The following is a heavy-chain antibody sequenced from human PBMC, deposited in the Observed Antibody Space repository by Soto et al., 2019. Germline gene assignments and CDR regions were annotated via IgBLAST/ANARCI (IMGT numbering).Heavy chain of an antibody. CDR1: GGSISSYY. CDR3: ARGLHYDSSGYYFRYFDY. J-gene: IGHJ4*02. V-gene: IGHV4-59*01. Sequence: SETLSLTCTVSGGSISSYYWSWIRQPPGKGLEWIGYIYYSGSTNYNPSLKSRVTISVDTSKNQFSLKLSSVTAADTAVYYCARGLHYDSSGYYFRYFDYWGQGTLVTVSS. CDR2: IYYSGST. D-gene: IGHD3-22*01.